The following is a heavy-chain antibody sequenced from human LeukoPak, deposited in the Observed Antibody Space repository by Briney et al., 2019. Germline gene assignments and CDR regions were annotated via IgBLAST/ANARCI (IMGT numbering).Heavy chain of an antibody. V-gene: IGHV3-23*01. CDR2: ISGSGGNT. J-gene: IGHJ4*02. D-gene: IGHD3-10*01. CDR3: AKDTIVRGVMDY. Sequence: GGSLRLSCAASGFTFSSYAMTWVRQAPGKGLEWVSAISGSGGNTYYANSVKGRFTISRDNSKNTLYLQMNSLRAEDTAVYYCAKDTIVRGVMDYWGQGTLVTVS. CDR1: GFTFSSYA.